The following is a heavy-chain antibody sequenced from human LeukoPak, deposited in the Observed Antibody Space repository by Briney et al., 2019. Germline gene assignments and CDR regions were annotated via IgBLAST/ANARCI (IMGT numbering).Heavy chain of an antibody. CDR3: ARDFYSSSWYYRNWFDP. CDR1: GYTFTSYG. CDR2: ISAYNGNT. J-gene: IGHJ5*02. D-gene: IGHD6-13*01. V-gene: IGHV1-18*01. Sequence: ASVKVSCKASGYTFTSYGISWVRQAPGQGLEWMGWISAYNGNTNYAQKLQGRVTMTTDTSTSTAYTELRSLRSDDTAVYYCARDFYSSSWYYRNWFDPWGQGTLVTVSS.